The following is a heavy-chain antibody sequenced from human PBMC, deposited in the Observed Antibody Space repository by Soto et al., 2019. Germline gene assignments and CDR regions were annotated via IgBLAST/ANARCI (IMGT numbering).Heavy chain of an antibody. V-gene: IGHV1-46*01. CDR2: INPSGGGT. CDR3: ARDKPFSAGY. J-gene: IGHJ4*02. Sequence: QVQLVQSGTEVKKPGASVKLSCKASGYTFLDFYIHWVRQAPGQGLEWMGFINPSGGGTTYAQQFQGRLPMTRDTSTSTVYMELISLRSEDTAIYYCARDKPFSAGYWGQGTLVT. CDR1: GYTFLDFY. D-gene: IGHD3-3*02.